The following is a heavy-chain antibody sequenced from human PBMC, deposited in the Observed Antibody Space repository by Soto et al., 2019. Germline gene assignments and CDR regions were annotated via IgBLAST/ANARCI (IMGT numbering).Heavy chain of an antibody. J-gene: IGHJ6*02. CDR1: GFTFSSYG. D-gene: IGHD6-19*01. CDR3: AKDDGAVAGTDYYYGMDV. V-gene: IGHV3-30*18. CDR2: ISYDGSNK. Sequence: SLRLSCAASGFTFSSYGMHWVRQAPGKGLEWVAVISYDGSNKYYADSVKGRFTISRDNSKNTLYLQMNSLRAEDTAVYYCAKDDGAVAGTDYYYGMDVWGQGTTVTVSS.